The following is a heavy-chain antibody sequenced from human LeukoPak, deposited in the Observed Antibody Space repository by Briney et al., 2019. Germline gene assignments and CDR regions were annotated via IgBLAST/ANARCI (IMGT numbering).Heavy chain of an antibody. J-gene: IGHJ4*02. V-gene: IGHV3-21*01. CDR2: ISSSSSYI. CDR1: GFTFSSYG. D-gene: IGHD3-22*01. Sequence: GGSLRLSCAASGFTFSSYGMHWVRQAPGKGLEWVSSISSSSSYIYYADSVKGRFTISRDNAKNSLYLQMNSLRAEDTAVYYCARLPTAYYDSSGYYSDYWGQGTLVTVSS. CDR3: ARLPTAYYDSSGYYSDY.